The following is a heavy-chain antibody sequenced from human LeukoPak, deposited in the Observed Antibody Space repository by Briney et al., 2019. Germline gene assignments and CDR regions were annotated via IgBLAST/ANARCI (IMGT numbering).Heavy chain of an antibody. Sequence: GGSLRLSCAASGFTFSSYEMNWVRQAPGKGLEWVSYISSSGSTIYYADSVKGRFTISRDDAKNSLYLQMNSLRAEDTAVYYCARDDGDYAFDYWGQGTLVTVSS. CDR1: GFTFSSYE. D-gene: IGHD4-17*01. CDR2: ISSSGSTI. V-gene: IGHV3-48*03. J-gene: IGHJ4*02. CDR3: ARDDGDYAFDY.